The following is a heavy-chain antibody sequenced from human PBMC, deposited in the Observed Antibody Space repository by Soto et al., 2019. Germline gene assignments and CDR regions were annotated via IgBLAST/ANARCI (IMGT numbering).Heavy chain of an antibody. D-gene: IGHD3-22*01. CDR3: ESPDLDYSVSSGYPRSRNWYSDL. CDR2: IYYSGST. CDR1: GGSISSSSYY. J-gene: IGHJ2*01. V-gene: IGHV4-39*01. Sequence: QLQLQESGPGLVKPSETLSLTCTVSGGSISSSSYYWGWIRQPPGKGREWIGSIYYSGSTYYNPYRTSRLTIPVAPSKNQFSLNLRSVTAEDTAVDDCESPDLDYSVSSGYPRSRNWYSDLWGRGPLVRVCS.